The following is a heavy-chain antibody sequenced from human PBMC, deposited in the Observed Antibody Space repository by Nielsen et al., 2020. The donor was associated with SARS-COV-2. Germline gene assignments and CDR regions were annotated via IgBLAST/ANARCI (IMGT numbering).Heavy chain of an antibody. CDR2: INHSGST. V-gene: IGHV4-34*01. D-gene: IGHD4-23*01. CDR3: ARTGGNSFDY. Sequence: SETLSLTCAVYGGSFSGYYWSWIRQPPGEGLEWIGEINHSGSTNYNPSLKSRVTISVDTSKNQFSLKLSSVTAADTAVYYCARTGGNSFDYWGQGTLVTVSS. J-gene: IGHJ4*02. CDR1: GGSFSGYY.